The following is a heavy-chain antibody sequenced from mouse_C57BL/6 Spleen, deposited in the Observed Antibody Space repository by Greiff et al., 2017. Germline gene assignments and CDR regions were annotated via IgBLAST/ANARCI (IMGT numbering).Heavy chain of an antibody. D-gene: IGHD1-1*01. Sequence: VQLQQPGAELVRPGSSVKLSCKASGYTFTSYWMHWVKQRPIQGLEWIGNIDPSDSETHYNQKFKDKATLTVDKSSSTAYMQLSSLTSEDSAVXYCARSGITTVVDYYAMDYWGQGTSVTVSS. V-gene: IGHV1-52*01. CDR3: ARSGITTVVDYYAMDY. J-gene: IGHJ4*01. CDR2: IDPSDSET. CDR1: GYTFTSYW.